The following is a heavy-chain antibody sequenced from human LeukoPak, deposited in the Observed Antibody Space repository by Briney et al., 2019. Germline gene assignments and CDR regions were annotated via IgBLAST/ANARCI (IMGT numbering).Heavy chain of an antibody. D-gene: IGHD1-26*01. CDR3: ASRIVGTPDYFDY. J-gene: IGHJ4*02. V-gene: IGHV3-7*01. Sequence: PGGSLRLSCAASGFTFSSYSMNWVRQAPGKGLEWVANINQDGSDKYHVDSVKGRFTISRDNAKNSLYLQMNSLRAEDTAVYYCASRIVGTPDYFDYWGLGTLVTVSS. CDR2: INQDGSDK. CDR1: GFTFSSYS.